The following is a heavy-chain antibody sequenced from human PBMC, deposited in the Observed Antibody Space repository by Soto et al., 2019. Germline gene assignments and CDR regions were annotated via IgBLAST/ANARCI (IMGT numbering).Heavy chain of an antibody. Sequence: QVQLVQSGAEVKKPGSSVKVSCKASGGTFSSYAISWVRQAPGQGLEWMGGIIPISDTTNYAQKFQCRVTITADEYTSTADMELSSLRSEDTAVYYCARSQGSSTSLEIYYYYYYGMDVWGQGTTVTVSS. D-gene: IGHD2-2*01. V-gene: IGHV1-69*01. CDR2: IIPISDTT. J-gene: IGHJ6*02. CDR1: GGTFSSYA. CDR3: ARSQGSSTSLEIYYYYYYGMDV.